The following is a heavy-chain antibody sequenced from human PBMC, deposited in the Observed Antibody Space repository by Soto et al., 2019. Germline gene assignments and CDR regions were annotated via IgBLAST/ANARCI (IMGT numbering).Heavy chain of an antibody. D-gene: IGHD3-22*01. CDR3: ARRKYYYDSSGYALAI. CDR2: ISVSVGST. J-gene: IGHJ3*02. V-gene: IGHV3-23*01. Sequence: GGSLRLSCAASGFTFSSYAMSWVRQAPGKGLDWVSAISVSVGSTYYADSVKGRFTISRDNAKNSLYLQMNSLRAEDTAVYYCARRKYYYDSSGYALAIWGQGTMVTVSS. CDR1: GFTFSSYA.